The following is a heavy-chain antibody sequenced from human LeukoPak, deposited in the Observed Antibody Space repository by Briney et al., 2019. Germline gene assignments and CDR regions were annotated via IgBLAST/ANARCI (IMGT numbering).Heavy chain of an antibody. CDR2: INPNSGGT. D-gene: IGHD2-2*01. CDR3: ARDHPPGTGVVVPAAVDY. CDR1: GYTFTGYY. Sequence: ASVTVSFKASGYTFTGYYMHWVRQAPGQGLEWMGWINPNSGGTNYAQKFQGRVTMTRDTSISTAYMELSRLRSDDTAVYYCARDHPPGTGVVVPAAVDYWGQGTLVTVSS. J-gene: IGHJ4*02. V-gene: IGHV1-2*02.